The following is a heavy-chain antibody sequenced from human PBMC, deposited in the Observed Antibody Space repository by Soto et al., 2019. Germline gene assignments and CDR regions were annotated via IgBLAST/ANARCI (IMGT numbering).Heavy chain of an antibody. CDR3: ERGGYSSSSWFDP. V-gene: IGHV4-34*01. CDR1: GGSFSGYY. CDR2: INHSGST. D-gene: IGHD6-6*01. J-gene: IGHJ5*02. Sequence: SETLSLTCAVYGGSFSGYYWSWIRQPPGKGLEWIGEINHSGSTNYNPSLKSRVTISVDTSKNQFSLKLSSVTAADTAVYYCERGGYSSSSWFDPWGQGTLVTVSA.